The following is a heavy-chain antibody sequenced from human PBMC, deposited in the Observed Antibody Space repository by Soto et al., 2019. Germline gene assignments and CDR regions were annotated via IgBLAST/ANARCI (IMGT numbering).Heavy chain of an antibody. V-gene: IGHV3-11*01. CDR1: GLTFSDYY. CDR3: ARGNYDXWSGIYYYYYYMDV. Sequence: GGSLRLSCAASGLTFSDYYMSWIRQAPGKGLEWVSYISSSGSTIYYADSVKGRFTISRDNAKNSLYLQMNSLRAEDTAVYYCARGNYDXWSGIYYYYYYMDVWGKGTTVTVSS. J-gene: IGHJ6*03. CDR2: ISSSGSTI. D-gene: IGHD3-3*01.